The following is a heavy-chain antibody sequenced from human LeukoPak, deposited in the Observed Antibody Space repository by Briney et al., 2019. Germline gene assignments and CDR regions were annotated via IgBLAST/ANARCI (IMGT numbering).Heavy chain of an antibody. CDR3: AREIKKETTVDY. CDR2: IYYSGST. J-gene: IGHJ4*02. D-gene: IGHD4-11*01. CDR1: GGSVSSGSYY. Sequence: SETLSLTCTVSGGSVSSGSYYWSWIRQPPGKGLEWIGYIYYSGSTNYNPSLKSRVTISVDTSKNQFSLKLSSVTAADTAVYYCAREIKKETTVDYWGQGTLVTVSS. V-gene: IGHV4-61*01.